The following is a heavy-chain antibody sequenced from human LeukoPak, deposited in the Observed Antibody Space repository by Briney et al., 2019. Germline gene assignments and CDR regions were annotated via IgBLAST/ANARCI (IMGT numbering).Heavy chain of an antibody. V-gene: IGHV4-39*01. J-gene: IGHJ4*02. CDR1: GDSISSYNYF. CDR3: ARASSGYYWDFDY. Sequence: PSETLSLICIVSGDSISSYNYFWGWIRQPPGKGLEWVGSIYYRGNTYYNPSLKSRVTLSADTSKNQFSLKVTSVTAAVTAVYYCARASSGYYWDFDYWGQGALVTVSS. CDR2: IYYRGNT. D-gene: IGHD3-22*01.